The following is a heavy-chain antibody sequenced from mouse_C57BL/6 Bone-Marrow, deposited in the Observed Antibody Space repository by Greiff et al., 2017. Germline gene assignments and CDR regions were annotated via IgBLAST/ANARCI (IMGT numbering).Heavy chain of an antibody. CDR3: ARSTTTVVARVYWYFDV. CDR1: GYTFTSYW. CDR2: IDPSDSET. J-gene: IGHJ1*03. V-gene: IGHV1-52*01. Sequence: QVQLQQPGAELVRPGSSVKLSCKASGYTFTSYWMHWVKQRPIQGLEWIGNIDPSDSETHYNQKFKDKATLTVDKSSSTAYMQLSSLTSEDSAVYYCARSTTTVVARVYWYFDVWGTGTTVTVSS. D-gene: IGHD1-1*01.